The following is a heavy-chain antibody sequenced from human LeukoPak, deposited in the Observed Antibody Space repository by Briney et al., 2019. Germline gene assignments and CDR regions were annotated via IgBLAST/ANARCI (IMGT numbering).Heavy chain of an antibody. D-gene: IGHD3-10*01. CDR1: GYTFTSYG. J-gene: IGHJ4*02. V-gene: IGHV1-18*01. CDR3: ARDSAYYYGSGSYYKRVPFDY. Sequence: ASVKVSCKASGYTFTSYGISWVRQAPGHGREWMGWISAYNGNTNNAQKLQGSVTMSPETSTSTAYMEMRSLRSDDTAVYYYARDSAYYYGSGSYYKRVPFDYWGQGTLVTVSS. CDR2: ISAYNGNT.